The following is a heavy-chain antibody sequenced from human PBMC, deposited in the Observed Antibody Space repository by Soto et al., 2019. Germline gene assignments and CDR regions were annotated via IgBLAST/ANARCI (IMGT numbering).Heavy chain of an antibody. J-gene: IGHJ6*02. CDR1: GGSVSSGSFY. V-gene: IGHV4-61*01. CDR3: AASAPPATNYYYAMDV. Sequence: PSETLSLTCTVSGGSVSSGSFYWSRIRRPPGKGLEWIGYFYDSGSTNYNPSLRSRVTMSVDTSKSQFSLKLSSVTAADTAVYYCAASAPPATNYYYAMDVWGQGTTVTVS. D-gene: IGHD5-12*01. CDR2: FYDSGST.